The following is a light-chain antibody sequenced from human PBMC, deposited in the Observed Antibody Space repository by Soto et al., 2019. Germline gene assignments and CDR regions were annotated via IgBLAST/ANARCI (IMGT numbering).Light chain of an antibody. Sequence: EIVMTQSPVTLSVSPGEGATLSCRASQSVSSNLAWYQQKPGQAPRLLIYGASTRATGIPARFSGSGSGTEFTLTISSLQSEDFAVYYCQQYNNWPPYTFGQGTKLEI. CDR2: GAS. J-gene: IGKJ2*01. CDR3: QQYNNWPPYT. V-gene: IGKV3-15*01. CDR1: QSVSSN.